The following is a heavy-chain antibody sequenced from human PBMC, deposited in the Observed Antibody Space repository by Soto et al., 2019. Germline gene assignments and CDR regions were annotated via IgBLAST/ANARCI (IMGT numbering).Heavy chain of an antibody. CDR3: ARDWGYDPAQTPYVGMGV. V-gene: IGHV6-1*01. D-gene: IGHD5-12*01. CDR1: GDTVSTNIAA. CDR2: IYYKSRWYN. Sequence: SQTLSLTCGISGDTVSTNIAAWNWIRQSPSRGLEWLVRIYYKSRWYNDYSESLKSRIAIIPDTSRNQFSLQLNSVIPDDTAVYYCARDWGYDPAQTPYVGMGVWGEGTKVTLSS. J-gene: IGHJ6*02.